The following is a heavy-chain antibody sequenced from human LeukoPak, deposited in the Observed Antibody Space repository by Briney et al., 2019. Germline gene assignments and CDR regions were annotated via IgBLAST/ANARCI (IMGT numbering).Heavy chain of an antibody. CDR1: GFTFSDYY. CDR3: ARDHSSGWYSDYFDY. CDR2: IWYDGSNK. V-gene: IGHV3-33*08. J-gene: IGHJ4*02. Sequence: GGSLRLSCAPSGFTFSDYYMSWIRQAPGKGLEWVAVIWYDGSNKYYADSVKGRFTISRDNSKNTLYLQMNSLRAEDTAVYYCARDHSSGWYSDYFDYWGQGTLVTVSS. D-gene: IGHD6-19*01.